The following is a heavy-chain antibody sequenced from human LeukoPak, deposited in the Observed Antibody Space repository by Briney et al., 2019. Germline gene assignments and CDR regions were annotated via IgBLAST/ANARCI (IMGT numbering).Heavy chain of an antibody. D-gene: IGHD1-26*01. Sequence: GGSRRLSCAASGFTFDDYAMHWVRQAPGKGLEWVSLISGDGGSTYYADSVKGRFTISRDNSKNSLYLQMNSLRTEDTALYYCAKDIVDKWELLLDAFDIWGQGTMVTVSS. V-gene: IGHV3-43*02. CDR2: ISGDGGST. CDR3: AKDIVDKWELLLDAFDI. CDR1: GFTFDDYA. J-gene: IGHJ3*02.